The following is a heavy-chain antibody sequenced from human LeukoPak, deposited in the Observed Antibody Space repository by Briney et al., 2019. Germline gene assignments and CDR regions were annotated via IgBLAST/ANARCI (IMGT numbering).Heavy chain of an antibody. D-gene: IGHD2-21*01. J-gene: IGHJ4*02. CDR1: GGSISSSSYY. Sequence: SETLSLTCTVSGGSISSSSYYWGWIRQPPGKGLEWIGSIYYSGSTYYNPSLKSRVTMSVDTSKNQFSLKLSSVTAADTAVYYCARGGIWSPPDWGQGTLVTVSS. V-gene: IGHV4-39*07. CDR3: ARGGIWSPPD. CDR2: IYYSGST.